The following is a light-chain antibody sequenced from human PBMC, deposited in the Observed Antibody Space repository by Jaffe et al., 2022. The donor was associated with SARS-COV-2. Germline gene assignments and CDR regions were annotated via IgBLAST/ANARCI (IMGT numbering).Light chain of an antibody. V-gene: IGLV3-25*03. J-gene: IGLJ2*01. Sequence: SYELRQPPSVSVSPGQTARITCSADGLPNQYAYWYQQKPGQAPVLLIYKDNERPSGIPERFSGSSSGTTVTLTISGVQAEDEADYYCQTADSSDAYLIFGGGTKLTVL. CDR3: QTADSSDAYLI. CDR1: GLPNQY. CDR2: KDN.